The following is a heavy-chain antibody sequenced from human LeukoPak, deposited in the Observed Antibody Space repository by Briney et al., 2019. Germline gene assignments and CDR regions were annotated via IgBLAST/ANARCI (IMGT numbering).Heavy chain of an antibody. J-gene: IGHJ4*02. Sequence: GGSLRLSCAASGFTFSSYSMNWVRQAPGKGLEWVSSISGSNSYIYYADSMKGRFTISRVNSQKTLYLQMNSLRAEDAAVYYCARGAARMVEMGTMISFEYWGQGTLVTVSS. V-gene: IGHV3-21*01. D-gene: IGHD5-24*01. CDR1: GFTFSSYS. CDR3: ARGAARMVEMGTMISFEY. CDR2: ISGSNSYI.